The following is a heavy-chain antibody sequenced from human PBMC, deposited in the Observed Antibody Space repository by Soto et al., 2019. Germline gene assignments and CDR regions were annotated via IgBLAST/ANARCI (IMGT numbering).Heavy chain of an antibody. J-gene: IGHJ4*02. CDR2: IDSDGSTT. D-gene: IGHD1-20*01. CDR1: GFTFSSYW. Sequence: EVRLVESGGGLIQPGGSLSLSCATSGFTFSSYWMHWVRQAPGQGLVWVSRIDSDGSTTNYADSVKGRFTISRDNAKNTLYLQMNSLRVEDTAVYYCAREYNWNQPFDSWGQGTLVTVSS. CDR3: AREYNWNQPFDS. V-gene: IGHV3-74*01.